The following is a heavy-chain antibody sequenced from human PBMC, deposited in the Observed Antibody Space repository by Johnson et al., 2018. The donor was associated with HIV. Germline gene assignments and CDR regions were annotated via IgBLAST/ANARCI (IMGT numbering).Heavy chain of an antibody. D-gene: IGHD3-22*01. CDR3: TRGHYYDTPYAFDI. J-gene: IGHJ3*02. CDR2: IRSKANSYAT. V-gene: IGHV3-73*01. CDR1: GFTFSDAW. Sequence: VQLVESGGGLVKPGGSLRLSCAASGFTFSDAWMTWVRPAPGKGLEWVGRIRSKANSYATAYAASVKGRFTISRDDSKNTAYLQMNSLKTEDTAVYYCTRGHYYDTPYAFDIWGQGTMVTVSS.